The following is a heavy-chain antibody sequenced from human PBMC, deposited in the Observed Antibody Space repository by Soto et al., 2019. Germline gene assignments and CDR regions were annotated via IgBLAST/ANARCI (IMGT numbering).Heavy chain of an antibody. V-gene: IGHV4-59*08. CDR2: MYYSGNT. J-gene: IGHJ6*03. CDR1: GGSITSFY. CDR3: ARILAAPPHYYYHYMDA. Sequence: TLSLTCSVSGGSITSFYWSWIRQPPGKGLEWIGYMYYSGNTHYNSSLKSRVTISADTSKNQFSLKLRSVTAADTAVYFCARILAAPPHYYYHYMDAWGTGTTVTVSS. D-gene: IGHD6-6*01.